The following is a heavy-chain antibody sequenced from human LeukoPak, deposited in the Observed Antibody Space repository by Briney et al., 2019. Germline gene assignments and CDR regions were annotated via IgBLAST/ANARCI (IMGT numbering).Heavy chain of an antibody. V-gene: IGHV4-59*12. D-gene: IGHD3-22*01. CDR2: IFDSGST. Sequence: SETLSLTCTVSGGSFTRYYWSWIRQPPGKGLEWIGYIFDSGSTNYNPSLKSRVTISVDTSKNQFSLKLSSVTAADTAVYYCTRDSSGYYQVFDYRGQGTLVTVSS. CDR3: TRDSSGYYQVFDY. J-gene: IGHJ4*02. CDR1: GGSFTRYY.